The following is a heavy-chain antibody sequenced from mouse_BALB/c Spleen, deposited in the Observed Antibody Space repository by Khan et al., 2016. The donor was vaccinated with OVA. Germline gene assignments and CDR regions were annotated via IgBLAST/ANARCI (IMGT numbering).Heavy chain of an antibody. CDR3: ARDGSRYNYAMDY. V-gene: IGHV3-2*02. Sequence: QLEESGPGLVKPSQSLSLTCTVTGYSITSDYAWNWIRQFPGNKLEWMGYISSSGSTNYNPALKSRISITRDTYKNQFFLQLNSVTTEDTATYYCARDGSRYNYAMDYWGQGTSVTVSS. D-gene: IGHD2-3*01. CDR2: ISSSGST. J-gene: IGHJ4*01. CDR1: GYSITSDYA.